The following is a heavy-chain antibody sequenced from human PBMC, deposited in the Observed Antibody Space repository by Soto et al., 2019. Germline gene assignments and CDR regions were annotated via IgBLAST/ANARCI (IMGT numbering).Heavy chain of an antibody. D-gene: IGHD2-2*01. CDR3: ARPVVVGGRRSYYG. CDR2: IKDVEMYK. CDR1: GFTFSNSV. Sequence: RLSCIASGFTFSNSVMNWVRLPPGKGLEWVSIIKDVEMYKNYADSVKGRFTISRDNSKNTLYLQMNSLRVEDPATYYCARPVVVGGRRSYYG. V-gene: IGHV3-23*01. J-gene: IGHJ6*01.